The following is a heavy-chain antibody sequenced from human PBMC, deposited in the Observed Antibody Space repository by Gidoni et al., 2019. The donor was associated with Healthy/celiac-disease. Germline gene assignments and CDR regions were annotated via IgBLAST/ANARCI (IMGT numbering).Heavy chain of an antibody. D-gene: IGHD3-3*01. V-gene: IGHV4-39*01. Sequence: QLQLQESGPGLVTPSETLSLTCTVSGGSISSSSYYWGWIRPPPGKGLEWIGSLYYSGSTYYNPSLKSVVTISVDTFKKQVYLKLSSVTAADTAVYYCSRNVNTYYDFWSGYPYYYYYGMDVWGQGTTVTGSS. CDR1: GGSISSSSYY. CDR3: SRNVNTYYDFWSGYPYYYYYGMDV. CDR2: LYYSGST. J-gene: IGHJ6*02.